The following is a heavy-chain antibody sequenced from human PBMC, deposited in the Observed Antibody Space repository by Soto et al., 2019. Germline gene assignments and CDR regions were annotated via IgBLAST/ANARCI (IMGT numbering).Heavy chain of an antibody. Sequence: ASVKVSCKASGYTFTSYGISWVRQAPGQGLEWMGWISAYNGNTNYAQKLQGRVTMTTDTSTSTAYMELRGLRSDDTAVYYCAREGSVVGYGDYHWFDPWGQGTLVTVSS. CDR3: AREGSVVGYGDYHWFDP. J-gene: IGHJ5*02. CDR1: GYTFTSYG. D-gene: IGHD4-17*01. V-gene: IGHV1-18*01. CDR2: ISAYNGNT.